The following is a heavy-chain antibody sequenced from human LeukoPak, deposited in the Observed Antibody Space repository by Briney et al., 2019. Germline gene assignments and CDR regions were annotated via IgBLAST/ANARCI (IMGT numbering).Heavy chain of an antibody. Sequence: SQTLSLTCAVSGGSISSGGYSWSWIRQPPGKGLEWIGYIYHSGSTYYNPSLKSRVTISVDRSKNQFSLKLSYVTAADTAVYYCARAGSGSYLVWFDPWGQGTLVTVSS. CDR2: IYHSGST. V-gene: IGHV4-30-2*01. D-gene: IGHD3-10*01. CDR1: GGSISSGGYS. J-gene: IGHJ5*02. CDR3: ARAGSGSYLVWFDP.